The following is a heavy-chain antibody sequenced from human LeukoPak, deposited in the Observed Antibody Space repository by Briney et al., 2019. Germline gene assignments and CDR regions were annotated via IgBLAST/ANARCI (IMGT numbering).Heavy chain of an antibody. CDR3: ARDRIYYDFWSGSRFFQH. V-gene: IGHV1-69*13. Sequence: SVKVTCKASGYTFTSYGISWVLQAPGQGLEWMGGIIPIFGTANYAQKFQGRVTITSDESTSTAYVELSSLRSEDTAVYYCARDRIYYDFWSGSRFFQHWGQGTLVTVSS. CDR1: GYTFTSYG. D-gene: IGHD3-3*01. J-gene: IGHJ1*01. CDR2: IIPIFGTA.